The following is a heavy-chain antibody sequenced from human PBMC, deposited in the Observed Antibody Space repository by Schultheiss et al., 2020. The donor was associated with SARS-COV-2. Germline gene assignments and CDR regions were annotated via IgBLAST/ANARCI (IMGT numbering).Heavy chain of an antibody. Sequence: GGSLRLSCAASGFTFSSYDMHWVRQAPGKGLEWVSYISSSSSTIYYADSVKGRFTISRDNAKNSLYLQMNSLRDEDTAVYYCARPYYYGSGSSSMDVWGQGTTVTVSS. CDR3: ARPYYYGSGSSSMDV. CDR2: ISSSSSTI. V-gene: IGHV3-48*02. J-gene: IGHJ6*02. D-gene: IGHD3-10*01. CDR1: GFTFSSYD.